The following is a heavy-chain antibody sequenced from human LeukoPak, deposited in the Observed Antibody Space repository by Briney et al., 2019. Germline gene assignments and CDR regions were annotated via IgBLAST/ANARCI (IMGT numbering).Heavy chain of an antibody. CDR1: GGTFNSYA. CDR3: ARGRMRSSATRPWYFDY. Sequence: ASVKVSCKASGGTFNSYAISWVRQAPGQGLEWMGLINPTGGSTGYAQKFQGRVTITRNTSISTAYMELSSLRSEDTAVYYCARGRMRSSATRPWYFDYWGQGTLVTVSS. J-gene: IGHJ4*02. CDR2: INPTGGST. V-gene: IGHV1-8*03. D-gene: IGHD3-16*02.